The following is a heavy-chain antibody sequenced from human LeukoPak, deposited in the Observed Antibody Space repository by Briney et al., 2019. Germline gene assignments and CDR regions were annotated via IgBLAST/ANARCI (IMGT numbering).Heavy chain of an antibody. J-gene: IGHJ4*02. D-gene: IGHD3-16*01. CDR3: ANSGGFMIPQTY. Sequence: GRSLRLSCAASGFTFSSYAMSWVRQAPGKGLEWVSAISGSGGSTYYADSVKGRFTISRDNSKNTLYLQMNSLRAEDTAVYYCANSGGFMIPQTYWGQGTLVTVSS. CDR2: ISGSGGST. CDR1: GFTFSSYA. V-gene: IGHV3-23*01.